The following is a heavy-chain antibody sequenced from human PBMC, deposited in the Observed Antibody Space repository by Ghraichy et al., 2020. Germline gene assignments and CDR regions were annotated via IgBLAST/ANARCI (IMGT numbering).Heavy chain of an antibody. V-gene: IGHV4-59*01. CDR2: IYDSGST. D-gene: IGHD3-22*01. J-gene: IGHJ4*02. CDR1: GGSISSYY. Sequence: SETLSLTCTVSGGSISSYYWSWIRQPPGKGLEWIGYIYDSGSTNYNSSLKSRVTISVDMSKNQFSLKLSSVTAADTAVYYCARVGTYYYYDNSGPHFDYWGQGTLVIVSS. CDR3: ARVGTYYYYDNSGPHFDY.